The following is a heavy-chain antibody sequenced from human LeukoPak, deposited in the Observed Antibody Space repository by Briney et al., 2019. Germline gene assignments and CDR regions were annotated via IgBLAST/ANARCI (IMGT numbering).Heavy chain of an antibody. CDR1: GGTFSSYA. Sequence: SVKVSCKASGGTFSSYAISWVRQAPGQGLEWMGGIIPIFGTANYAQKFQGRVTITADESTSTAYMELSSLRSEDTAVYYCARLVRGRLGYCYMDVWGKGTTVTVSS. V-gene: IGHV1-69*01. D-gene: IGHD3-10*02. CDR3: ARLVRGRLGYCYMDV. J-gene: IGHJ6*03. CDR2: IIPIFGTA.